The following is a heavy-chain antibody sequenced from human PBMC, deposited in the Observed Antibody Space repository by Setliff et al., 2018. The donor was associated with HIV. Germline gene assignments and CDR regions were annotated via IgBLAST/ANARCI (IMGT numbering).Heavy chain of an antibody. J-gene: IGHJ3*02. CDR3: AKGRYGGYDWGTLDI. Sequence: PGGSLRLSCAASGFSFSSYWMSWVRQAPGKGLEWVAVIAYDGSNKYYADSVKGRFTISRDNSKNTLYLQMNSLRVEDTAVYYCAKGRYGGYDWGTLDIWGQGTMVTVSS. CDR1: GFSFSSYW. V-gene: IGHV3-30*18. CDR2: IAYDGSNK. D-gene: IGHD5-12*01.